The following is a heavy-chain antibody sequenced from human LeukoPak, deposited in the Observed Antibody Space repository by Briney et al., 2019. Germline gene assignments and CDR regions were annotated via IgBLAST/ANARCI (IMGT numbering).Heavy chain of an antibody. V-gene: IGHV1-2*02. D-gene: IGHD3-16*01. J-gene: IGHJ3*02. CDR2: INPNSGGT. Sequence: ASVKVSCKASGYTFTGYYMHWVRQAPGQGLEWMGWINPNSGGTNYAQKFQGRVTMTRDTSISTACMELSRLRSDDTAVYYCARVRPRGLRLGHDAFDIWGQGTMVTVSS. CDR3: ARVRPRGLRLGHDAFDI. CDR1: GYTFTGYY.